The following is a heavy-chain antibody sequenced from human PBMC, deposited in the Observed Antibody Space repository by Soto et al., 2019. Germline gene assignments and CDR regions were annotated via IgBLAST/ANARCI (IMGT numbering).Heavy chain of an antibody. Sequence: PSETLSLTCTVPGGSISSYYWSWIRQPPGKGLEWIGYIYYSGSTNYNPSLKSRVTISVDTSKNQFSLKLSSVTAADTAVYYCARTMVRGVNSFGWFDPWGQGTLVTVSS. J-gene: IGHJ5*02. D-gene: IGHD3-10*01. V-gene: IGHV4-59*01. CDR2: IYYSGST. CDR3: ARTMVRGVNSFGWFDP. CDR1: GGSISSYY.